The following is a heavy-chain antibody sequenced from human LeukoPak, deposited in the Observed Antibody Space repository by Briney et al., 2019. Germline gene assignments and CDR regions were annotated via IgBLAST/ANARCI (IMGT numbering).Heavy chain of an antibody. CDR1: GVTPIGNL. J-gene: IGHJ6*02. Sequence: RGSLRVSSAPPGVTPIGNLMRCVRETPERGLLCGSRLESDASITNYADSVKGRFTISSDNAKNTLYLQMNSLTAEDTAVYYCARVPGYSGYFYGMDVWGQGTTVTVSS. V-gene: IGHV3-74*01. CDR3: ARVPGYSGYFYGMDV. CDR2: LESDASIT. D-gene: IGHD5-12*01.